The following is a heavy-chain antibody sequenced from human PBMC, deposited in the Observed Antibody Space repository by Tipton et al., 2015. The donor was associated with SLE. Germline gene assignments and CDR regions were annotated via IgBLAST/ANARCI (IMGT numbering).Heavy chain of an antibody. Sequence: GSLRLSCAASGFTFNTFAMNWVRQAPGKGLEWVSIIYSNGGTFYADSVKGRFTISRDNFKNTLYLQMNSLRVEDTALYFCAKDLGPHPDWYFDLWGRGTLVAVSS. CDR1: GFTFNTFA. J-gene: IGHJ2*01. D-gene: IGHD7-27*01. CDR3: AKDLGPHPDWYFDL. V-gene: IGHV3-23*03. CDR2: IYSNGGT.